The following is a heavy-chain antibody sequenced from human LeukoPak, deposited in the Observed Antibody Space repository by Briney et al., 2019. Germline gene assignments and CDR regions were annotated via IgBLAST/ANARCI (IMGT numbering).Heavy chain of an antibody. Sequence: GASVKVSCKGSGYTFTNYAVHWVRQAPGQRLEWLGWINAGNGNTKYSQKFQGRVTITRDTSASTAYMELSSLRSEDTAVYYCATADYGGFSYYYYGMDVWGQGTTVTVSS. CDR1: GYTFTNYA. CDR2: INAGNGNT. V-gene: IGHV1-3*01. J-gene: IGHJ6*02. D-gene: IGHD4-23*01. CDR3: ATADYGGFSYYYYGMDV.